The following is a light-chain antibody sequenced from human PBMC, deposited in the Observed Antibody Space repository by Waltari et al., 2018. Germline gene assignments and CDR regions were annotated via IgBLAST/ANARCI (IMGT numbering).Light chain of an antibody. Sequence: QTVVTQEPSLTVSPGGTVTLTWASSTGAVTSGYYPNWFQQKPGQAPRALIYGSSNKPSGTPARFSGSLLGSKASLTLSGVQPEDEADYYCLLYYGGAPWVFGGGTKLTVL. J-gene: IGLJ3*02. CDR1: TGAVTSGYY. CDR3: LLYYGGAPWV. V-gene: IGLV7-43*01. CDR2: GSS.